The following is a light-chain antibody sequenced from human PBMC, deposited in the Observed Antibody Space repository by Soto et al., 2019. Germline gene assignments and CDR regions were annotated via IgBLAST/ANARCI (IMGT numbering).Light chain of an antibody. Sequence: ALTQPASVSGSPGQSITISCTGTSSDVGGYNFVSWYQQHPGKAPKLMISEVSNRPSGVSNRFSGSKSGNAASLTISGLQAEDEADYYCSSYTSSNTLYVFGTGTKVTVL. CDR1: SSDVGGYNF. CDR2: EVS. CDR3: SSYTSSNTLYV. J-gene: IGLJ1*01. V-gene: IGLV2-14*01.